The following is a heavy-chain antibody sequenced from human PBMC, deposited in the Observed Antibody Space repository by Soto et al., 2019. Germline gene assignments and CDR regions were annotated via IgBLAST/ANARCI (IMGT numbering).Heavy chain of an antibody. CDR1: GFSFSSYA. CDR3: AKNFRGGVGAPECFQH. J-gene: IGHJ1*01. D-gene: IGHD3-10*01. V-gene: IGHV3-23*01. Sequence: GGSPRLSCAASGFSFSSYAMSWVRQAPGKGLEWVSTISGSGGSTYYADSVKGRFTISRDHSKNTLYLQMNSLRAEGTAVFYCAKNFRGGVGAPECFQHWGQGTLVTVSS. CDR2: ISGSGGST.